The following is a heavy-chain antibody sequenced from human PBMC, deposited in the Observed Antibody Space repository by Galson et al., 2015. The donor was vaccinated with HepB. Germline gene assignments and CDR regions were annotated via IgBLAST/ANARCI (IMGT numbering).Heavy chain of an antibody. V-gene: IGHV3-7*03. D-gene: IGHD3-22*01. CDR2: IKKDGSEE. CDR3: AKNGGDSSGPELDAFDI. J-gene: IGHJ3*02. CDR1: GFTFSTYW. Sequence: SLRLSCAASGFTFSTYWMSWVRQAPEKGLEWVAGIKKDGSEEYYVDSVKGRFTISRDNVKNSLYLQLNSLRAEDTAVYYCAKNGGDSSGPELDAFDIWGQGTMVTVSS.